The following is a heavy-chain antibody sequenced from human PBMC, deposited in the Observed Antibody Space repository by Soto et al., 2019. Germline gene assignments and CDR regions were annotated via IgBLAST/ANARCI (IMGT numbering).Heavy chain of an antibody. CDR3: ARGRGYSYGLDP. D-gene: IGHD5-18*01. J-gene: IGHJ5*02. Sequence: SETLSLTCAVSGGSISSSNWWSWVRQPPGKGLEWIGFISYSGTTSYSPSLKSRVAISLDTSKNQFSLSLNFVTAADTAVYYCARGRGYSYGLDPWGQGSLVTDS. CDR2: ISYSGTT. V-gene: IGHV4-4*02. CDR1: GGSISSSNW.